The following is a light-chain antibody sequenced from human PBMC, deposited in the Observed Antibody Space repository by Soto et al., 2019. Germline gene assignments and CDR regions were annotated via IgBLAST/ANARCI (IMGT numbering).Light chain of an antibody. CDR2: DAS. V-gene: IGKV1-33*01. CDR1: QDISNY. CDR3: QQSDSLPIT. Sequence: DIQMTQSPSSLSASVGDRVTITCRASQDISNYLNWYQQRPGKAPKLLIYDASNLERGVPSRFSGTRSGTHFTFAITSLQPEDVSTSDCQQSDSLPITFGQGTRLEI. J-gene: IGKJ5*01.